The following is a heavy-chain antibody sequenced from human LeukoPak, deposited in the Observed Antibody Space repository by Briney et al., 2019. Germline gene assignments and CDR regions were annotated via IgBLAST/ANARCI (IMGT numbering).Heavy chain of an antibody. CDR1: GGSISSYY. V-gene: IGHV4-59*08. J-gene: IGHJ6*02. Sequence: SETLSLTCTVSGGSISSYYWSWIRQPPGKGLEWIGYIYYSGSTNYNPSLKSRVTISVDTSKNQFSLKLSSVTAADTAVYYCASGYDYYYGMDVWGQGTTVNVSS. CDR2: IYYSGST. D-gene: IGHD6-13*01. CDR3: ASGYDYYYGMDV.